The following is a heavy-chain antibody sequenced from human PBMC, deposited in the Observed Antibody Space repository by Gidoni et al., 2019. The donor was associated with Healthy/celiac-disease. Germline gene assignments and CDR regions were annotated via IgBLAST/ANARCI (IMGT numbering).Heavy chain of an antibody. CDR2: ISSSGSTI. J-gene: IGHJ6*02. CDR1: GFTFSDYY. V-gene: IGHV3-11*01. Sequence: QVQLVESGGGLVKPGGSLRLSCAASGFTFSDYYMSWIRQAPGKGLEWVSYISSSGSTIYYADSVKGRFTISRDNAKNSLYLQMNSLRAEDTAVYYCASTRFLEWPQRPPYYYYGMDVWGQGTTVTVSS. D-gene: IGHD3-3*01. CDR3: ASTRFLEWPQRPPYYYYGMDV.